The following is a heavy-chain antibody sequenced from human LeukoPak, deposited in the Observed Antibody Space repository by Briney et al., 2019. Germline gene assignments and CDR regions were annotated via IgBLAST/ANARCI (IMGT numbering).Heavy chain of an antibody. CDR1: GGSISSYY. D-gene: IGHD1-26*01. CDR3: ARNIVGPRQVDY. CDR2: IYHSGTS. Sequence: SETLSLTCTVSGGSISSYYWSWIRQPPGKGLEWIGYIYHSGTSNYNPSLKSRVTISVGTSKSQFSLKLSSVTAADTAIYYCARNIVGPRQVDYWGQGTLVTVSS. J-gene: IGHJ4*02. V-gene: IGHV4-59*01.